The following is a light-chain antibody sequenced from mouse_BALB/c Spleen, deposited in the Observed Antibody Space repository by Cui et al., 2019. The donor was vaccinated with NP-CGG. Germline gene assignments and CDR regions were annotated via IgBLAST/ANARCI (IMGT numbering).Light chain of an antibody. V-gene: IGLV1*01. CDR3: ALWYSNHWV. J-gene: IGLJ1*01. CDR1: TGAVTTSNY. CDR2: GTN. Sequence: HALVTQQSAHTTSPGETVTFTCRSSTGAVTTSNYANWVQEKPDHLFTGLIGGTNNRAPGVPARFSGSLIGDKAALTITGAQTEDEAIYFCALWYSNHWVFGGGTKLTVL.